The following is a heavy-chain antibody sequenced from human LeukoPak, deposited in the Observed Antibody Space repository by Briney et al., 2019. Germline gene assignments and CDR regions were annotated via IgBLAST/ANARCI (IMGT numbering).Heavy chain of an antibody. D-gene: IGHD1-26*01. CDR1: GFTFSSYA. CDR2: ISGSGGST. V-gene: IGHV3-23*01. Sequence: PGGSLRLSCAASGFTFSSYAMSWVRQAPGKGLEWVSAISGSGGSTYYADSVKGRFTISRDNSKNTLYLQMNSLRAEDTAVYYCARDFPDQYSGSYNYWGQGTLVTVSS. CDR3: ARDFPDQYSGSYNY. J-gene: IGHJ4*02.